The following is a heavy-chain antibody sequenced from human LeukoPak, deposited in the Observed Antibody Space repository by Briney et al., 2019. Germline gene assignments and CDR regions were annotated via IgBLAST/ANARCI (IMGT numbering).Heavy chain of an antibody. J-gene: IGHJ4*02. CDR2: IYYSGST. Sequence: SETLSLTCTVSGGSISSYYWSWIRQPPGKGLEWIGYIYYSGSTNYNPSLKSRVTISVDTSKNQFSLKLSSVTAPDTAVYYCARGRYSSGWYNYWGQGTLVTVSS. D-gene: IGHD6-19*01. CDR1: GGSISSYY. CDR3: ARGRYSSGWYNY. V-gene: IGHV4-59*08.